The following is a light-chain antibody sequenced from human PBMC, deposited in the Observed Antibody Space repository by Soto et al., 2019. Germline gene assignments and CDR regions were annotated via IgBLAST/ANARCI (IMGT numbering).Light chain of an antibody. CDR3: QQYGSSPQT. Sequence: EIVMTQSPGTLSLSPGERATLSCRASQSVSSSYLAWYQQKPGQAPRLLIYGASSRATGIPDRFSGSGSGTDFTLTISRLEPEDFAVYYCQQYGSSPQTFGGETKVGIK. J-gene: IGKJ4*01. V-gene: IGKV3-20*01. CDR1: QSVSSSY. CDR2: GAS.